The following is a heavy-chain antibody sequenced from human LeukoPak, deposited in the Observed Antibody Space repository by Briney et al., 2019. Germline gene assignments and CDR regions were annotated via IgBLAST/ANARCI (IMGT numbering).Heavy chain of an antibody. J-gene: IGHJ6*03. CDR3: ARHVGGGSYSDYMDV. CDR1: GGSISSSSYY. CDR2: IYYSGGT. D-gene: IGHD3-16*01. Sequence: SETLSLTCTVSGGSISSSSYYWGWIRQPPGKGLEWLGSIYYSGGTYYNPSLKSRVTISVDTSKNQFSLKLSSVTAADTAVYYCARHVGGGSYSDYMDVWGKGTTVTVSS. V-gene: IGHV4-39*01.